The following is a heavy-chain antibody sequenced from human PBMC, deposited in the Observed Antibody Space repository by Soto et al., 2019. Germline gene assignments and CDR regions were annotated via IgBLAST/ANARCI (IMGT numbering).Heavy chain of an antibody. V-gene: IGHV5-51*01. Sequence: GESLKIPCKGPGYIFTSYWIGWVRQMPGKGLEWVGIIHGGDSNTRYSPSFEGQVTISTDKSISTAYLQWSSLKASDTAMYYCARRGTYSSGWDYWGQGTLVTVSS. CDR1: GYIFTSYW. CDR3: ARRGTYSSGWDY. CDR2: IHGGDSNT. J-gene: IGHJ4*02. D-gene: IGHD6-19*01.